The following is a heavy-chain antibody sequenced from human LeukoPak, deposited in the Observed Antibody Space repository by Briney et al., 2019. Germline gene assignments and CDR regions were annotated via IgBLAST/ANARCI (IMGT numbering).Heavy chain of an antibody. V-gene: IGHV1-46*01. CDR2: INPSGGST. CDR3: ARDLGGVTLYDSSGGLDY. J-gene: IGHJ4*02. CDR1: GYTFTSYY. D-gene: IGHD3-22*01. Sequence: ASVKVSCKASGYTFTSYYMHWVRQAPGQGLECMGIINPSGGSTSYAQKFQGRVTMTRDTSTSTVYMELSSLRSEDTAVYYCARDLGGVTLYDSSGGLDYWGQGTLVTVSS.